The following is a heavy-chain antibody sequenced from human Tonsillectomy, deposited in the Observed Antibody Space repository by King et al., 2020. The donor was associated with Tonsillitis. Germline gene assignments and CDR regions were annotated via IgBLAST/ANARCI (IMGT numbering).Heavy chain of an antibody. CDR2: IYHTGSA. CDR3: ARSFCSGGSCHYFFYYMDV. Sequence: QLQESGPGPVKPSETLSLTCIVSGGSISTIAYYWGWVRQPPGKGLEWIGSIYHTGSAYYNPSLKSRVTVSVDTSKNQFSLKLKSATAADTAVYYCARSFCSGGSCHYFFYYMDVWGEGTTVTVSS. CDR1: GGSISTIAYY. J-gene: IGHJ6*03. V-gene: IGHV4-39*01. D-gene: IGHD2-15*01.